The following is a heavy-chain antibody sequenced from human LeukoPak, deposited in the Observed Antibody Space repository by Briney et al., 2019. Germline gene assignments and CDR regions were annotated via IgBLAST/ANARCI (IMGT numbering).Heavy chain of an antibody. CDR2: IYYSGST. Sequence: SETLSLTCTVSGGSISSGGYYWSWIRQHPGKGLEWIGYIYYSGSTYYNPSLKGRVTISVDTSKNQFSLKLSSVTAADTAVYYCARERDSSGYYFDYWGQGTLVTVSS. CDR1: GGSISSGGYY. V-gene: IGHV4-31*03. D-gene: IGHD3-22*01. J-gene: IGHJ4*02. CDR3: ARERDSSGYYFDY.